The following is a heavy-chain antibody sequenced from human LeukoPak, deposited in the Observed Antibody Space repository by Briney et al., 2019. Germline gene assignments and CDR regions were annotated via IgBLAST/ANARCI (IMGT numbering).Heavy chain of an antibody. V-gene: IGHV3-9*02. CDR2: IILNSGDI. CDR1: GLTSDGYA. CDR3: ARDFAY. J-gene: IGHJ4*02. Sequence: GGSLRLSCVVSGLTSDGYAMHWVLQAPGKGLEWVSAIILNSGDIAYADSVKGRFTVSRDNAKNSLYLQMNSLTSEDTAIYHCARDFAYWGQGTLVTVST.